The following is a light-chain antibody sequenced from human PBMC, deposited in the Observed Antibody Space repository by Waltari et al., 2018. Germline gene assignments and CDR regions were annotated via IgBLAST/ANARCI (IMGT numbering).Light chain of an antibody. J-gene: IGKJ2*03. Sequence: EILLTQSPATLSMSPGETATLSCRASQSVKSSLAWYQQKPGQAPRLLIYGGSAKATGTPARFSGFRSETEFTLTIISLQSEDFAVYYCQHYSWPPYSFGQGTNLEIK. CDR2: GGS. CDR1: QSVKSS. CDR3: QHYSWPPYS. V-gene: IGKV3-15*01.